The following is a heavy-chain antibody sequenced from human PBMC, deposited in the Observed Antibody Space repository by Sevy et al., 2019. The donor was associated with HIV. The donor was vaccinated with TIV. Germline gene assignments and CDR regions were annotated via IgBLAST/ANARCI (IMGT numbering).Heavy chain of an antibody. CDR1: GFTFSSYW. D-gene: IGHD2-15*01. CDR2: INSDGSST. CDR3: AVQGLLYYMDV. J-gene: IGHJ6*04. Sequence: GGSLRLSCAASGFTFSSYWMHWVRQAPGKGLVWVSRINSDGSSTSYADSVKGRFTISRDNAKNTLYLQMNSLRAEDTAVYYCAVQGLLYYMDVWGKGTTVTVSS. V-gene: IGHV3-74*01.